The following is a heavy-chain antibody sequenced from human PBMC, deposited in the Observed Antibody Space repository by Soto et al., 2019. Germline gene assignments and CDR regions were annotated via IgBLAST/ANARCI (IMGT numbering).Heavy chain of an antibody. CDR3: ARTMTTSGWFDA. D-gene: IGHD4-17*01. CDR1: GGPITSGGDS. V-gene: IGHV4-30-2*01. Sequence: SETLSLPCAVSGGPITSGGDSWSWIRQPPGKGLEWIGYIYHSGGTYYNPSLKSRVTLSIDRTKKQFSLKLKSVTAADTAVYFCARTMTTSGWFDAWGQGTLVTVSS. J-gene: IGHJ5*02. CDR2: IYHSGGT.